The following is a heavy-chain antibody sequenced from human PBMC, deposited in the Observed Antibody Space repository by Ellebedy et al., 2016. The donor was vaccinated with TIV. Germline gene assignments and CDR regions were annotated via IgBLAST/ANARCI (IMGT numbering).Heavy chain of an antibody. D-gene: IGHD6-19*01. CDR2: IFPRDSET. CDR3: AAKNVHNSGLLGDAFDV. V-gene: IGHV5-51*01. CDR1: GYSFPTYW. J-gene: IGHJ3*01. Sequence: GESLKISCKGSGYSFPTYWIGWVRQMPGKGLEWMGKIFPRDSETIYSPSFQGQVTISADQSVTTAHLQWNSLRASDTAMYYCAAKNVHNSGLLGDAFDVWGQGTFVTVSS.